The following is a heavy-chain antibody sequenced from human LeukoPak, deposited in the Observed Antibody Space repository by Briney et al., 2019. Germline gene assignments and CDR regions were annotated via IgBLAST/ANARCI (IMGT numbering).Heavy chain of an antibody. V-gene: IGHV4-39*07. D-gene: IGHD2-2*01. J-gene: IGHJ5*02. Sequence: SETLSLTCTVSGGSISRSSYYWGWIRQPPGKGLEWIGSIFYSGSTYYNPSLKSRVTISVDTSKNQLSLKLRSVTAADTAIYYCARGVVGWFDPWGQGTLVTVSS. CDR3: ARGVVGWFDP. CDR2: IFYSGST. CDR1: GGSISRSSYY.